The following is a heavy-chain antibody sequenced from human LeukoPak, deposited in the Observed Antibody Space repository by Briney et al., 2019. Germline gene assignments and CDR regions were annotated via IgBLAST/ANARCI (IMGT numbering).Heavy chain of an antibody. V-gene: IGHV1-69*04. CDR3: ASYDQDYGDYVSIAFDI. J-gene: IGHJ3*02. D-gene: IGHD4-17*01. CDR2: ITPILGIA. CDR1: GGTFSSYA. Sequence: GASVKVSCKASGGTFSSYAISWVRQAPGQGLEWMGRITPILGIANYAQKFQGRVTITADKSTSTAYMELSSLRSEDTAVYYCASYDQDYGDYVSIAFDIWGQGTMVTVSS.